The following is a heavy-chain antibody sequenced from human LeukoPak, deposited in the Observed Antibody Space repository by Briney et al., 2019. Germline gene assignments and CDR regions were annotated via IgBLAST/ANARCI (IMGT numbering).Heavy chain of an antibody. CDR1: GFTFRNYW. J-gene: IGHJ4*02. CDR2: INSDGSNT. Sequence: GRSLRLSCAASGFTFRNYWMYWVRQAPGKGLVWVSRINSDGSNTGYADSVKGRFTISRANAKNTLYLHMNSLRADDTAVYYCVVANCGGDCSHWGQGTLVTVSS. CDR3: VVANCGGDCSH. D-gene: IGHD2-21*02. V-gene: IGHV3-74*01.